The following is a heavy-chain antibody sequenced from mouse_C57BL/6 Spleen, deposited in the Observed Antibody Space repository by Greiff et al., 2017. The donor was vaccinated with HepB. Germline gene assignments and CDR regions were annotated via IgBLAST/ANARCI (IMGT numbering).Heavy chain of an antibody. J-gene: IGHJ2*01. CDR2: IYPGDGDT. D-gene: IGHD4-1*01. CDR1: GYAFSSSW. Sequence: QVQLKESGPELVKPGASVKISCKASGYAFSSSWMNWVKQRPGKGLEWIGRIYPGDGDTNYNGKFKGKATLTADKSSSTAYMQLSSLTSEDSAVYFCAREGANWVDYWGQVTTLTVSS. CDR3: AREGANWVDY. V-gene: IGHV1-82*01.